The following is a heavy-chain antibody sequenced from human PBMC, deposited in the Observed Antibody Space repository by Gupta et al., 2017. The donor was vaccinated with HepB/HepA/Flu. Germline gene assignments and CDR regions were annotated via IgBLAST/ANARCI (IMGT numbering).Heavy chain of an antibody. D-gene: IGHD3-10*01. V-gene: IGHV3-23*01. Sequence: EVKLLDSGGGLVQPGGSLRLSCAASGFTSSTKAMTWVRQAPGKGLEWVSSISDSGDSSYYADSGKGRFTISRDNSKNMVYLQMNSLRAEDTAVYYCAKDSGRRGVREAFGPWGQGTLVTVSS. CDR1: GFTSSTKA. CDR2: ISDSGDSS. J-gene: IGHJ5*02. CDR3: AKDSGRRGVREAFGP.